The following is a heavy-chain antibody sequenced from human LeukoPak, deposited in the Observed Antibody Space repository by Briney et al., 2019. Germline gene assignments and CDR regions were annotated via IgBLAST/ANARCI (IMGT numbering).Heavy chain of an antibody. D-gene: IGHD3-10*01. V-gene: IGHV3-30-3*01. J-gene: IGHJ4*02. Sequence: GGSLRLSCAASGFTFSSYAMHWVRQAPGKGLEWVAVISYDGSNKYYADSVKGRFTISRDNSKNTLYLQMNSLRAEDTAVYYCARGCHHLWFGELYHDYWGQGTLVTVSS. CDR3: ARGCHHLWFGELYHDY. CDR2: ISYDGSNK. CDR1: GFTFSSYA.